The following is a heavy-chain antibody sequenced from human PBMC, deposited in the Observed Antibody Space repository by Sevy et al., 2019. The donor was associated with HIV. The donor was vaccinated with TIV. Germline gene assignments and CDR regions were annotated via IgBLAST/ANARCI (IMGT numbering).Heavy chain of an antibody. CDR1: GFTFSDHA. D-gene: IGHD6-6*01. CDR2: LNPILDTA. Sequence: ASVKVSCKTSGFTFSDHAFSWVRQAPGQGLEWMGGLNPILDTANYAQKLQGRVTITADESTSTVYMELTSLKSEDTAIYYCAREQDSSSSLHYYLDVWGKGTTVTVSS. V-gene: IGHV1-69*13. CDR3: AREQDSSSSLHYYLDV. J-gene: IGHJ6*03.